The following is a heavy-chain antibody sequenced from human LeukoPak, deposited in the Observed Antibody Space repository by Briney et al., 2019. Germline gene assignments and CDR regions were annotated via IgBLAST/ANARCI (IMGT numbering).Heavy chain of an antibody. J-gene: IGHJ3*02. CDR3: ARGTRLRYFDWLLSRVAFDI. CDR1: GYTFTSYD. V-gene: IGHV1-8*01. CDR2: MNPNSGNT. D-gene: IGHD3-9*01. Sequence: GASVKVSCKASGYTFTSYDINWVRQATGQGLEWMGWMNPNSGNTGYAQKFQGRVTMTRNTSISTAYMELSSLRSEDTAVYYCARGTRLRYFDWLLSRVAFDIWSQGTMVTVSS.